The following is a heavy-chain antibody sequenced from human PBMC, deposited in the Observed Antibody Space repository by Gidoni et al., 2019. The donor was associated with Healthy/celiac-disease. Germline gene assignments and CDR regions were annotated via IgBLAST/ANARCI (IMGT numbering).Heavy chain of an antibody. CDR1: GVTGDDYA. Sequence: EVQLAESGGGRVQHGRSRRVSCAAAGVTGDDYAMHWVRQAPGKGLAWVSGISWNSGSIGYADSVKRRFTISRDNAKNSLYLHMHSLRAEDTALSYCAMMVEMATVTPVVAFDIWGQGTMVTVSS. D-gene: IGHD4-4*01. CDR3: AMMVEMATVTPVVAFDI. CDR2: ISWNSGSI. V-gene: IGHV3-9*01. J-gene: IGHJ3*02.